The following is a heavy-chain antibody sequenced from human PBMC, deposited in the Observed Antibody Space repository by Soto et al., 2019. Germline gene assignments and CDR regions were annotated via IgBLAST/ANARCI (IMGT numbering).Heavy chain of an antibody. V-gene: IGHV1-3*01. CDR1: GYTFTSNS. D-gene: IGHD1-26*01. J-gene: IGHJ6*02. CDR2: INVGNGNT. Sequence: ASVKVSCKTSGYTFTSNSMHWVRQARGQRPEWMGWINVGNGNTKYSQKFQGRVTITRETSASTAYMDLSSLRSEDTALYYCAREALVGTTTRGFYYGMDVWGQGTTVTVSS. CDR3: AREALVGTTTRGFYYGMDV.